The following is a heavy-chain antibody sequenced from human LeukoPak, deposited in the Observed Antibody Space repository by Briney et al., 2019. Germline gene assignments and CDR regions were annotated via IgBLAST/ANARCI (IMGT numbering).Heavy chain of an antibody. D-gene: IGHD2-15*01. V-gene: IGHV1-46*01. Sequence: ASVKVSCKTSGYTFTSYYFHWVRQAPGQGLEWMGIINPSGGSTSYAQKFQGRVTMTRDTSTSTVYMELSSLSSEDTAVYYCASALYCSGSSCYSSASDYWGQGTLVTVSS. CDR2: INPSGGST. CDR3: ASALYCSGSSCYSSASDY. CDR1: GYTFTSYY. J-gene: IGHJ4*02.